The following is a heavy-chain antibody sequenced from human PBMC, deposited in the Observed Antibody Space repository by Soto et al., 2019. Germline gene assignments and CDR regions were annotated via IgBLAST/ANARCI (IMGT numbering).Heavy chain of an antibody. CDR3: ARPSTGDDFWVAYFDY. CDR1: GYSFTSYW. Sequence: PGESLKISCKGSGYSFTSYWIGWVRQMPGKGLEWMGIIYPGDSDTRYSPSFQGQVTISADKSISTAYLQWSSLKASDTAMYYCARPSTGDDFWVAYFDYWGQGTLVTVSS. D-gene: IGHD3-3*01. J-gene: IGHJ4*02. CDR2: IYPGDSDT. V-gene: IGHV5-51*01.